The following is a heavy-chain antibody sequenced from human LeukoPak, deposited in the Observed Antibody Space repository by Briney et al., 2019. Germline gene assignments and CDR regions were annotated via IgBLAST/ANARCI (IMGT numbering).Heavy chain of an antibody. CDR2: IWYDGSNK. Sequence: GRSLRLSCAASGFTFSSYGMHWVRQAPGKGLEWVAVIWYDGSNKYYADSVKGRFTISRDNSKNTLCLQMNSLRAEDTAVYYCARDYYDSSGYYNDAFDIWGQGTMVTVSS. CDR1: GFTFSSYG. D-gene: IGHD3-22*01. V-gene: IGHV3-33*01. CDR3: ARDYYDSSGYYNDAFDI. J-gene: IGHJ3*02.